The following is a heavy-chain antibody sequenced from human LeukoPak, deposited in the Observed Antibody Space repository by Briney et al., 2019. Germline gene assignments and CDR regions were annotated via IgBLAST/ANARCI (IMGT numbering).Heavy chain of an antibody. Sequence: GGSLRLSCAASGFTFRGYGMSWVRQAPGKGLEWVSAIRGSGVTTYYADSVKGRFTISRDNSRTTLYLLMNSLRAEDTAVYYCAKDAAANVDYPYYFDYWGQGALVTVSS. CDR3: AKDAAANVDYPYYFDY. D-gene: IGHD4-11*01. V-gene: IGHV3-23*01. J-gene: IGHJ4*02. CDR1: GFTFRGYG. CDR2: IRGSGVTT.